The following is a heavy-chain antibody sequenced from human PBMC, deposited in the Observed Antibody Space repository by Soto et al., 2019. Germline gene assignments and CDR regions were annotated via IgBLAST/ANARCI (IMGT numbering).Heavy chain of an antibody. CDR1: GFTFLSYD. CDR3: ARAPSVSTRSWFDP. CDR2: IGTAGNPI. V-gene: IGHV3-48*03. J-gene: IGHJ5*02. Sequence: EVRLAESGGGLVQPGGSLRLSCAASGFTFLSYDMNWVRQAPGRGLEWISYIGTAGNPIYYADSVKGRFTISRDNAKNSLYLQMNSLRAEDTAFYYCARAPSVSTRSWFDPWGQGTLLTVSS. D-gene: IGHD4-4*01.